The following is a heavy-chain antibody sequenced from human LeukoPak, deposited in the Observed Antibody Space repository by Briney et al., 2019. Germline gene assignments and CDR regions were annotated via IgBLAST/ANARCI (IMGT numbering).Heavy chain of an antibody. CDR2: INSDGSST. CDR1: GFTFSSYW. J-gene: IGHJ3*02. V-gene: IGHV3-74*01. D-gene: IGHD2-2*02. CDR3: TARYTISTHAFDI. Sequence: GGSLRLSCVASGFTFSSYWMHWVRQAPGKGLVWVSRINSDGSSTSYADSVKGRFTISRDNAKNTLYLQTNSLRAEDTAVYYCTARYTISTHAFDIWGQGTMVTVSS.